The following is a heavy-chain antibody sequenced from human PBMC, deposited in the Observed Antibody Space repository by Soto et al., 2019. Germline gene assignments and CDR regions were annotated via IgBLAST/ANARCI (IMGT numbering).Heavy chain of an antibody. Sequence: SDTLSLTCTVSGGSISSGGYYWSWIRQHPGKGLEWIGYIYYSGSTYYNPSLKSRVTISVDTSKNQFSLKLSSVTAADTAVYYCARVKRGYSGYYPTVKYFLDYWGQGTLVTGSA. V-gene: IGHV4-31*03. J-gene: IGHJ4*02. CDR2: IYYSGST. D-gene: IGHD5-12*01. CDR3: ARVKRGYSGYYPTVKYFLDY. CDR1: GGSISSGGYY.